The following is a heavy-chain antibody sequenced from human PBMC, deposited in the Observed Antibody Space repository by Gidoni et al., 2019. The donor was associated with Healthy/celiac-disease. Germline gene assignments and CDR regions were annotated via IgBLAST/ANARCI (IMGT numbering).Heavy chain of an antibody. J-gene: IGHJ3*02. CDR2: IYYSGST. CDR3: ARDQKQLGAFDI. CDR1: GGSISSGDYY. D-gene: IGHD6-13*01. Sequence: SLTCTVSGGSISSGDYYWSWIRQPPGKGLEWIGYIYYSGSTYYNPSLKSRVTISVDTSKNQFSLKLSSVTAADTAVYYCARDQKQLGAFDIWGQGTMVTVSS. V-gene: IGHV4-30-4*01.